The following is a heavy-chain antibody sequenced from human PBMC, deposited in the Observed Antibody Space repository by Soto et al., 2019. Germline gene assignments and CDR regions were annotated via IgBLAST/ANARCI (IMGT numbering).Heavy chain of an antibody. Sequence: ASVKVSCKSSGCTFTAYYIHWVRQAPGQGLEWMGWIHPNSGATRFAQKFQGRVTMTRDTSITTAYMELSSLTSDDTAVYHCARAGLTTLEFAKNYRGQGSVVTVSS. D-gene: IGHD1-1*01. CDR2: IHPNSGAT. J-gene: IGHJ4*01. CDR1: GCTFTAYY. V-gene: IGHV1-2*02. CDR3: ARAGLTTLEFAKNY.